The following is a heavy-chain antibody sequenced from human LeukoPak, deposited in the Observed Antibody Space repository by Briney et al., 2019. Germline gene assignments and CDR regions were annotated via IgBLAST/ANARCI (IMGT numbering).Heavy chain of an antibody. Sequence: ASVEVSCKASGYTFTSYDINWVRQATGQGLEWMGWMNPNSGNTGYAQKFQGRVTMTRNPSISTAYMELSSLRSGDTAVYYCARLAFVYGSGSYYNLGYWGQGTLVTVSS. V-gene: IGHV1-8*01. J-gene: IGHJ4*02. CDR2: MNPNSGNT. CDR3: ARLAFVYGSGSYYNLGY. CDR1: GYTFTSYD. D-gene: IGHD3-10*01.